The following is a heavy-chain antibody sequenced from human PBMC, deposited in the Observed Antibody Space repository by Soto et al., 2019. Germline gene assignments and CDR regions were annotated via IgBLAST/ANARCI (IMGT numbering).Heavy chain of an antibody. CDR1: GYIFTNYW. CDR2: IYPGDSDT. Sequence: GESLKISCKGSGYIFTNYWIAWVLQMPGKGLEWIGMIYPGDSDTKISPSFQGQVTISADKSLSTAYLQWNSLKASDTAMYFCARERSELPPDHWGQGTLVTVSS. CDR3: ARERSELPPDH. V-gene: IGHV5-51*01. J-gene: IGHJ4*02. D-gene: IGHD1-7*01.